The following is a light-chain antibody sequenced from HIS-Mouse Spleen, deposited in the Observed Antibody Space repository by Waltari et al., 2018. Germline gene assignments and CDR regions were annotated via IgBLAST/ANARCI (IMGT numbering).Light chain of an antibody. Sequence: QSALTQPASVSGSPGQSLTIPFTGTSSSVGIYNLVPWYQQHPGKAPKPMMYEGSKRPSGVSNRFSGSKSGNTASLTISGLQAEDEADYYCCSYAGSSTYWVFGGGTKLTVL. CDR1: SSSVGIYNL. CDR3: CSYAGSSTYWV. CDR2: EGS. V-gene: IGLV2-23*01. J-gene: IGLJ3*02.